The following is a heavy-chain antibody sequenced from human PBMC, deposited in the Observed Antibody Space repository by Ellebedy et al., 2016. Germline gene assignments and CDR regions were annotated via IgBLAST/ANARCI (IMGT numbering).Heavy chain of an antibody. J-gene: IGHJ4*02. Sequence: SETLSLXXAVYGGSFSGYYWSWIRQPPGKGLEWIGYIYYTGSTNYNPSLKSRVTISVSTSKNQFSLKLSSVTAADTAVYYCARGTGYSTSWYFFDYWGQGTLVTVSS. CDR1: GGSFSGYY. CDR2: IYYTGST. V-gene: IGHV4-59*13. D-gene: IGHD6-13*01. CDR3: ARGTGYSTSWYFFDY.